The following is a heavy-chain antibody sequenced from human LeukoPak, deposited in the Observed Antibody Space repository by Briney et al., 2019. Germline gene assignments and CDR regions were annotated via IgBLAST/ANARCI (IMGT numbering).Heavy chain of an antibody. Sequence: PGGSLRLSCAASGFTFSNYNMTWVRQAPGKGLEWVSSISSSSSYIYYADSVKGRFTISRDNAKNSLYLQMNSLRAEDTAVYYCAREGRYSYGSPPIDYWGQGTLVTVSS. CDR1: GFTFSNYN. J-gene: IGHJ4*02. CDR3: AREGRYSYGSPPIDY. D-gene: IGHD5-18*01. V-gene: IGHV3-21*01. CDR2: ISSSSSYI.